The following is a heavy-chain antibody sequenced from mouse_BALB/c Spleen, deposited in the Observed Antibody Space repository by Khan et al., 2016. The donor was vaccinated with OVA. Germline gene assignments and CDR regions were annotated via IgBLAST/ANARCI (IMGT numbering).Heavy chain of an antibody. J-gene: IGHJ2*01. Sequence: QLEESGPGLVKPSQSLSLTCTVTGYSITSDYAWNWIRQFPGNKLEWMGHISYSGNTKYNPSLKSRISITRDTSKNQFFLQLNSVTTEDTATYCCARSYGGDLDYWGQGTTLTVSS. D-gene: IGHD1-1*02. V-gene: IGHV3-2*02. CDR3: ARSYGGDLDY. CDR2: ISYSGNT. CDR1: GYSITSDYA.